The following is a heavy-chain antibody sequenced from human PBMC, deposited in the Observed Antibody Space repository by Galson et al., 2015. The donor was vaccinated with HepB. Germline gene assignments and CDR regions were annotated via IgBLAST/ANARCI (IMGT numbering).Heavy chain of an antibody. CDR3: ARDRVSGTYYSLYFDS. J-gene: IGHJ4*02. V-gene: IGHV3-30-3*01. CDR1: GFTFSIYA. Sequence: SLRLSCAASGFTFSIYAMHWVRQAPGKGLEWVAVLSKDGANKNYADSVKGRFTISRDNSKNTLYLQMNSLRAEDTAVYYCARDRVSGTYYSLYFDSWGQGTLVTVSS. CDR2: LSKDGANK. D-gene: IGHD1-26*01.